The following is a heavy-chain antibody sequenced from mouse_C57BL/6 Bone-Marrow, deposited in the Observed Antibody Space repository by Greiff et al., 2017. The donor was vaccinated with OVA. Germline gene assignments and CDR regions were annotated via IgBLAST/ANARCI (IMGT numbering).Heavy chain of an antibody. CDR3: ARVRTTVVAHLYY. CDR2: TDPEDGET. Sequence: KQRSEQGLVWFGRTDPEDGETKYATKFQGKATIIADAFSNTAYMQLSSLTSEDTAVYYCARVRTTVVAHLYYWGQGTTLTVSS. D-gene: IGHD1-1*01. J-gene: IGHJ2*01. V-gene: IGHV14-2*01.